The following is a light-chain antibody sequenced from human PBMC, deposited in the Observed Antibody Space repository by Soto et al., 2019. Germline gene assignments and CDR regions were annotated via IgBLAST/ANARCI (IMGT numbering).Light chain of an antibody. V-gene: IGLV2-14*01. J-gene: IGLJ1*01. Sequence: QSALTQPASVSGSPGQWITISCAGTSSDVGRYTYVSWYQQHPGKAPKLIIYDVYNRPSGVSTRFSGSKSGNTASLTISGLQAEDEADYYCTSYTSTSTPYVFGGGTKLTVL. CDR3: TSYTSTSTPYV. CDR1: SSDVGRYTY. CDR2: DVY.